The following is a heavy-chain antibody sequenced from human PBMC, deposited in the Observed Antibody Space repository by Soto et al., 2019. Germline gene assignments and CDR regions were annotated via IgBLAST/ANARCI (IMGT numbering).Heavy chain of an antibody. Sequence: QVQLVESGGGVVQPGRSLRLSCAASGFTFSSYAMHWVRQAPGKGLEWVAVISYDGSNKYYADSVKGRFTISRDNSKNTLYLQMNSLRAEDTDVYYCSTLTHLFDYWGQGTLVTVSS. J-gene: IGHJ4*02. CDR2: ISYDGSNK. V-gene: IGHV3-30-3*01. D-gene: IGHD1-20*01. CDR3: STLTHLFDY. CDR1: GFTFSSYA.